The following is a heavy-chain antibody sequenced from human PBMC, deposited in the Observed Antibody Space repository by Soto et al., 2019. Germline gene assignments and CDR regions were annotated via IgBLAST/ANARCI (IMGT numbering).Heavy chain of an antibody. D-gene: IGHD6-13*01. CDR2: ISAYNGNT. CDR3: ARDGIAAAGTRSRNMDV. V-gene: IGHV1-18*01. J-gene: IGHJ6*02. Sequence: QVQLVQSGAEVKKPGASVKVSCKASGYTFTSSGISWVRQAPGQGLEGMGWISAYNGNTNYAQELKGRVTMTTDTSTSTSYTELRSLRSDDTAVYYCARDGIAAAGTRSRNMDVWGQGTTVTVSS. CDR1: GYTFTSSG.